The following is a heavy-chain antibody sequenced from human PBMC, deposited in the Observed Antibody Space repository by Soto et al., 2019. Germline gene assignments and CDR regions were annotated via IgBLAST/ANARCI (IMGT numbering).Heavy chain of an antibody. D-gene: IGHD3-3*01. CDR3: ARVISEDRSTISGVVIGTLDV. J-gene: IGHJ6*02. CDR1: GNFISTYD. V-gene: IGHV4-59*12. Sequence: SETLYLTCTVSGNFISTYDWVLIRQPPGEGLYWIAYIYHSGSTYYNPSLKSRVAMSVDTSSNQFSLSLSSVTAADTAVYYCARVISEDRSTISGVVIGTLDVWGQGTTVTVSS. CDR2: IYHSGST.